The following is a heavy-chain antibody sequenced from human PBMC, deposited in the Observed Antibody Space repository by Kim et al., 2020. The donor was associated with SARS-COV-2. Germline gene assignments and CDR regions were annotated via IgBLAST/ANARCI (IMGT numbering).Heavy chain of an antibody. CDR2: INHSGST. J-gene: IGHJ6*02. D-gene: IGHD2-2*01. CDR3: ARVGSRRYIVVVPASRSHGMDV. V-gene: IGHV4-34*01. CDR1: GGSFSGYY. Sequence: SETLSLTCAVYGGSFSGYYWSWIRQPPGKGLEWIGEINHSGSTNYNPSLKSRVTISVDTSKNQFSLKLSSVTAADTAVYYCARVGSRRYIVVVPASRSHGMDVWGQGTTVTVSS.